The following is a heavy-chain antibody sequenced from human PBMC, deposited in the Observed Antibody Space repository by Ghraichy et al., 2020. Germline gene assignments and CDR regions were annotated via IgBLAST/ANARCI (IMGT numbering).Heavy chain of an antibody. CDR1: GFTFSNAW. V-gene: IGHV3-15*01. Sequence: GGSLRLSCAASGFTFSNAWMSWVRQAPGKGLEWVGRIKSKADGGTIDYAAPVKGRFTVSRDDSESMFYLQMNSLKTEDTAVYYCATGLAFDIWGQGTLVTVSS. CDR3: ATGLAFDI. CDR2: IKSKADGGTI. J-gene: IGHJ3*02.